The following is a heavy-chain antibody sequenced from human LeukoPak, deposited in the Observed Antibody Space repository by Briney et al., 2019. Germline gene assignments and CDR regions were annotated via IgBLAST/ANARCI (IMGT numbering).Heavy chain of an antibody. CDR3: AKGGNYYDRSGFYLIDAFDI. CDR2: ISGSGGST. J-gene: IGHJ3*02. V-gene: IGHV3-23*01. Sequence: GGSLRLSCAASGFTLTSNAMTWVRQAPGKGLEWVSSISGSGGSTYSAESVRGRFTISRDTSKNTLYLQMNSLRAEDTAVYFCAKGGNYYDRSGFYLIDAFDIWGQGTMVTVSS. CDR1: GFTLTSNA. D-gene: IGHD3-22*01.